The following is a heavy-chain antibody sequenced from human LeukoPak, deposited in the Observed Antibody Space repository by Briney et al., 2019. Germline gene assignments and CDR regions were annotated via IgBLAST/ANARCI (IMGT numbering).Heavy chain of an antibody. CDR3: ARDRDRGFDY. Sequence: ASVKVSCKASGYTFISYGISWVRQAPGQGLEWMGWISAYNGYTNYAEKLQDRVTMTTDTSTSTAYMELTSLRSDDTAVYYCARDRDRGFDYWGQGTLVTVSS. D-gene: IGHD5-24*01. J-gene: IGHJ4*02. CDR1: GYTFISYG. V-gene: IGHV1-18*01. CDR2: ISAYNGYT.